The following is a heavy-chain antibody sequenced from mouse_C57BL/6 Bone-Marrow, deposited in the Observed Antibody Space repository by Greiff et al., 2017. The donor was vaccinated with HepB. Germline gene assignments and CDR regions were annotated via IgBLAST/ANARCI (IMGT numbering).Heavy chain of an antibody. V-gene: IGHV14-4*01. Sequence: VQLQQSGAELVRPGASVKLSCTASGFNIKDDYMHWVKQRPEQGLEWIGWIDPENGDTEYAPRFQGKATITADTSSNTAYLQLSSLTSEDTAVYYCTTGWLGAYWGQGTLVTVSA. J-gene: IGHJ3*01. CDR2: IDPENGDT. D-gene: IGHD2-3*01. CDR3: TTGWLGAY. CDR1: GFNIKDDY.